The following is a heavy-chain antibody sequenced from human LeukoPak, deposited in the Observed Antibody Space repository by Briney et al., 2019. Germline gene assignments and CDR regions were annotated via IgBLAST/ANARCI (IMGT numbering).Heavy chain of an antibody. D-gene: IGHD6-6*01. V-gene: IGHV3-23*01. CDR2: ISGSGGST. J-gene: IGHJ6*03. CDR1: GFTFSSYA. Sequence: GGSLRLSCAASGFTFSSYAMSWVRQAPGKGLEWVSAISGSGGSTYYADSVKGRFTISRDNSKNTLYLQMNSLRAEDTAVYYCAKGSSSPLWGGDYYYYYMDVWGKGTTVTVSS. CDR3: AKGSSSPLWGGDYYYYYMDV.